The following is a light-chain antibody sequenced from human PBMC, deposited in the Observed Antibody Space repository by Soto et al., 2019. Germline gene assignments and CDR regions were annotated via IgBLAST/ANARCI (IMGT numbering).Light chain of an antibody. J-gene: IGKJ1*01. V-gene: IGKV3-20*01. CDR3: QQYGSSLWT. CDR1: QSVSTPY. CDR2: STS. Sequence: ENVLTQSPGTLSLSPGERATLSCRASQSVSTPYLAWYQQKPGQAPRLLIYSTSTRTSGIPARFSGSGSETDFTLTISRMEPSDFAVYYCQQYGSSLWTFGQGTKVEIK.